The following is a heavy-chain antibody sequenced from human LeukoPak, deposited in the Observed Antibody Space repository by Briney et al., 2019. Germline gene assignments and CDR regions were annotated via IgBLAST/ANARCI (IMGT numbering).Heavy chain of an antibody. D-gene: IGHD1-26*01. V-gene: IGHV3-53*01. CDR2: IYSGGST. Sequence: AGGSLRLSCAASGFASSIYSMNWVRQAPGKGLEWVSVIYSGGSTYYADSVKGRFTISRDNSKNTLYLQMNSLRAEDTAVYYCARDFRGYFDYWGQGTLVSVSS. J-gene: IGHJ4*02. CDR3: ARDFRGYFDY. CDR1: GFASSIYS.